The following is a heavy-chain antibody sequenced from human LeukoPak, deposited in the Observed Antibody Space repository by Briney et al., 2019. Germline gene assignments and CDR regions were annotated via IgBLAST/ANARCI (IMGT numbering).Heavy chain of an antibody. CDR2: ISPNSGGI. CDR3: VRDLAGDGLSYFDY. J-gene: IGHJ4*02. D-gene: IGHD3-10*01. V-gene: IGHV1-2*02. Sequence: ASVKVSCKASGYTFSGYYMHWVRQAPGQGLEWMGWISPNSGGINYAQKFQDRVTMTRDTSISTAYMEMSRLRSDDTAVYYCVRDLAGDGLSYFDYWGQGTLVTVSS. CDR1: GYTFSGYY.